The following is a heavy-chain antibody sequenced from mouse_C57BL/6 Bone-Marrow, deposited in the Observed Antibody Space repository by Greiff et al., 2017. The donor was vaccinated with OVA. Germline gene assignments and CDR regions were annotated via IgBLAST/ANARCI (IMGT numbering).Heavy chain of an antibody. J-gene: IGHJ1*03. CDR2: IYPGGGYT. V-gene: IGHV1-63*01. CDR3: ARYDGYFHWYFDV. D-gene: IGHD2-3*01. CDR1: GYTFTNYW. Sequence: VQGVESGAELVRPGTSVKMSCKASGYTFTNYWIGWAKQRPGHGLEWIGDIYPGGGYTNYNEKFKGKATLTADKSSSTAYMQFSSLTSEDSAIYYCARYDGYFHWYFDVWGTGTTVTVSS.